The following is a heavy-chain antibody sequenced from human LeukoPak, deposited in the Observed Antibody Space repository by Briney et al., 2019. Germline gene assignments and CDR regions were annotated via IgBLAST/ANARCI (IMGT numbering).Heavy chain of an antibody. CDR1: GFTFSSYW. CDR3: ARARYFDWDDFDY. D-gene: IGHD3-9*01. CDR2: IKQDGSEK. V-gene: IGHV3-7*01. Sequence: GGPLTLSCAASGFTFSSYWMSWVRQAPGKGLEGVANIKQDGSEKYYVDSVKRRFTISRDNAKNSLYLQMNSLRAEDTAVYYCARARYFDWDDFDYWGQGTLVTVSS. J-gene: IGHJ4*02.